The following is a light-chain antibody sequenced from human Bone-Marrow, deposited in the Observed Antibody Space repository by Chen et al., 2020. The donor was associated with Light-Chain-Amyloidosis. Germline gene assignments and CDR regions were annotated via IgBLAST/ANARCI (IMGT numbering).Light chain of an antibody. CDR1: SGDVGGYNY. CDR3: SSYTSTGTYV. V-gene: IGLV2-14*01. J-gene: IGLJ1*01. Sequence: QSALTQPASVSGSPGQSITISCTGSSGDVGGYNYVSWYRHHPGKAPKLMIYEVSNRPSWVSNRFSGSKSGNTASLTISVLQTEDEADYYCSSYTSTGTYVFGTGTKVTVL. CDR2: EVS.